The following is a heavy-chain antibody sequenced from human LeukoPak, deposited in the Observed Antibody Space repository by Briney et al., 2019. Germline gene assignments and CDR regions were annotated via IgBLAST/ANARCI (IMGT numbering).Heavy chain of an antibody. CDR1: GFTFSSYA. CDR2: ISGSGGST. D-gene: IGHD3-3*01. J-gene: IGHJ6*03. V-gene: IGHV3-23*01. Sequence: GGSLRLSCAASGFTFSSYAMSWVRQAPGKGLEWVSAISGSGGSTYYADSVKGRFTISGGNSKNTLYLQMNSLRAEDTAVYYCAKGVLRFLEWAPSYYYMDVWGKGTTVTVSS. CDR3: AKGVLRFLEWAPSYYYMDV.